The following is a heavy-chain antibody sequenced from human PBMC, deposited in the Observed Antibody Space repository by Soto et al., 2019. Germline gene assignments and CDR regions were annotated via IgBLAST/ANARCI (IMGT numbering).Heavy chain of an antibody. D-gene: IGHD2-15*01. CDR1: GFTFSSYS. CDR3: AKIARSGGSLKNGMDV. J-gene: IGHJ6*02. V-gene: IGHV3-21*01. Sequence: GGSLRLSCAASGFTFSSYSMNWVRQAPGKGLEWVSSISSSSSYIYYADSVRGRFTISRDNAKNSLYLQMNSLRAEDTAVYYCAKIARSGGSLKNGMDVWGQGTTVTVSS. CDR2: ISSSSSYI.